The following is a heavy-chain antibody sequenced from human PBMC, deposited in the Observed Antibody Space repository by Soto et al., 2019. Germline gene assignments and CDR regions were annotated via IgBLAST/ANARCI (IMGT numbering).Heavy chain of an antibody. CDR1: GYTFTSYG. CDR2: ISAYNGNT. J-gene: IGHJ4*02. V-gene: IGHV1-18*01. CDR3: ARDRCTNGVCYYYFDY. Sequence: QVQLVQSGAEVKKPGASVKVSCKASGYTFTSYGISWVRQAPGQGLEWMGWISAYNGNTNYAQKLQGRVTMTTDTXTXIAYMELRSLRSDDTAVYYCARDRCTNGVCYYYFDYWGQGTLVTVSS. D-gene: IGHD2-8*01.